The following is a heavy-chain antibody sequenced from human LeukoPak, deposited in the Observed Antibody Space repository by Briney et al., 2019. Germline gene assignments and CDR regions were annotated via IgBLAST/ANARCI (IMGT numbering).Heavy chain of an antibody. CDR1: GFAFSSYA. CDR3: AKDDDYVWGSYDY. Sequence: GGSLRLSCAASGFAFSSYAMSWVRQAPGKGLEWVSAISGSGGGTYYADSVKGRFTISRDNSKNTLYLQMNSLRAEDTAVYYCAKDDDYVWGSYDYWGQGTLVTVSS. CDR2: ISGSGGGT. J-gene: IGHJ4*02. V-gene: IGHV3-23*01. D-gene: IGHD3-16*01.